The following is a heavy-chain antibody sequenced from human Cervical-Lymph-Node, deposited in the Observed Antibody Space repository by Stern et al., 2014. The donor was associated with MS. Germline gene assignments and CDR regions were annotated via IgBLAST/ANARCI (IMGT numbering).Heavy chain of an antibody. V-gene: IGHV5-51*03. CDR1: GYNFTTYW. D-gene: IGHD2-21*02. Sequence: EVQLVESGVEVKKPGESLKISCKGSGYNFTTYWIGWVRQMPGKGLEWMGIIYPGDSDIRYSPSFQGQVTISADKSIRTAYMQWNSLKASDTAMYYCARLVMTGAFDIWGQGTMVTDSS. CDR2: IYPGDSDI. J-gene: IGHJ3*02. CDR3: ARLVMTGAFDI.